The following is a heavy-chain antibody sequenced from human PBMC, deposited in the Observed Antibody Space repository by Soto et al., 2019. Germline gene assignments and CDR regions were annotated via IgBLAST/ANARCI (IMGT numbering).Heavy chain of an antibody. J-gene: IGHJ6*02. CDR3: ARFLSSGGTRGGYYCNYGMDV. CDR2: MNPNSGNT. V-gene: IGHV1-8*01. CDR1: GYTFSTYD. D-gene: IGHD2-15*01. Sequence: ASVKVSCKASGYTFSTYDINWVRQATGQGPEWLGWMNPNSGNTAYAQKFQGRVTMTRNTSISTAYMELSSLRSDDTAVYYCARFLSSGGTRGGYYCNYGMDVWGQGTTVTVSS.